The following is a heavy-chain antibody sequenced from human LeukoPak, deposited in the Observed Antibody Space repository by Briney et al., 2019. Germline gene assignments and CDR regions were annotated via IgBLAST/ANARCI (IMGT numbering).Heavy chain of an antibody. J-gene: IGHJ5*02. V-gene: IGHV4-39*07. CDR3: ARGYYYDSSGHQA. D-gene: IGHD3-22*01. CDR1: GGSISSTSYY. CDR2: VYYSGST. Sequence: SETLSLTCAVSGGSISSTSYYWGWIRQPPEKGLEWIGSVYYSGSTYYSPSLKSRVTISVDTSKNQFSLKLSSVTAADTAVYYCARGYYYDSSGHQAWGQGTLVTVSS.